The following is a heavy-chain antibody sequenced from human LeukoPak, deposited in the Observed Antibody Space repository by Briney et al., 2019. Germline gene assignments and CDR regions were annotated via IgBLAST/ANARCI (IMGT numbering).Heavy chain of an antibody. J-gene: IGHJ4*02. CDR2: ITGSGDDT. CDR3: AKGGRSSRPYYFDF. Sequence: GGSLRLSCAASGFSFNNYAMSWVRQVPGKGLEWVSAITGSGDDTYHADSVKGRFTISRDNSGHTLYLQMNSLRVEDSAMYHCAKGGRSSRPYYFDFWGQGTLVTVSS. CDR1: GFSFNNYA. D-gene: IGHD3-10*01. V-gene: IGHV3-23*01.